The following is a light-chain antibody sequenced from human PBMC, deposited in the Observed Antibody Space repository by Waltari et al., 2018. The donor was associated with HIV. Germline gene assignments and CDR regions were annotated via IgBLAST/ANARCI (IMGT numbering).Light chain of an antibody. CDR2: DAS. CDR1: QSVSSN. CDR3: QQYNNWYT. Sequence: EMVMTQSPATLSVSPGERATLSCRASQSVSSNLAWYQQKPGQPPRLLIYDASTSATGIPARFSGSGSGTEFTLTISSLQSEDSAVYYCQQYNNWYTFAQGTKLEIK. V-gene: IGKV3D-15*01. J-gene: IGKJ2*01.